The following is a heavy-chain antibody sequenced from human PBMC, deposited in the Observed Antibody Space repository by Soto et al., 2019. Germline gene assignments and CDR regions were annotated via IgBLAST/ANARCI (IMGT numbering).Heavy chain of an antibody. D-gene: IGHD3-22*01. CDR3: ARDYYDSSGQHAFDI. J-gene: IGHJ3*02. Sequence: VGAVRLSYAACGVNVCRSSMNRDHQNPEKGLEWVSYISSSSSTMYYADSVKGRFTISRDNAKNSLYLQMNSLRDEDTAVYYCARDYYDSSGQHAFDIWGQGTMVTVS. V-gene: IGHV3-48*02. CDR2: ISSSSSTM. CDR1: GVNVCRSS.